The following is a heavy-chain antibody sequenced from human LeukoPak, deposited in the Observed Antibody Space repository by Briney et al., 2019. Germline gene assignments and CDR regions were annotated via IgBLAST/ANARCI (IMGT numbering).Heavy chain of an antibody. CDR2: INPSGGST. V-gene: IGHV1-46*01. D-gene: IGHD2-21*01. CDR1: GGTFSSYA. J-gene: IGHJ4*02. Sequence: GASVKVSCKASGGTFSSYAISWVRQAPGQGLEWMGIINPSGGSTSYAQKFQGRVTMTRDTSTSTVYMELSSLRSEDTAVYYRARILCLSCGGLGYWGQGTLVTVSS. CDR3: ARILCLSCGGLGY.